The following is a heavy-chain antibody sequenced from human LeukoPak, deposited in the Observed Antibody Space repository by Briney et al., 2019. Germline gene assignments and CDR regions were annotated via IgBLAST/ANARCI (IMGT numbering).Heavy chain of an antibody. J-gene: IGHJ6*03. D-gene: IGHD6-13*01. V-gene: IGHV3-21*01. CDR2: ISSSSSYI. CDR3: ARDRGSSSWYFYYYYYMDV. Sequence: GGSLRLSYAASGFTYSSYSMNWVRQAPGKGLEWVSSISSSSSYIYYADSVKGRFTISRDNAKNSLYLQMNSLRAEDTAVYYCARDRGSSSWYFYYYYYMDVWGKGTTVTVSS. CDR1: GFTYSSYS.